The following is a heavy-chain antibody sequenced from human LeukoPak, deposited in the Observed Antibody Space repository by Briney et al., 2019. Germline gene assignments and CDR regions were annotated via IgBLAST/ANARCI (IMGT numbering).Heavy chain of an antibody. D-gene: IGHD2-2*01. J-gene: IGHJ4*02. V-gene: IGHV3-23*01. CDR2: VSPSGGRT. CDR1: GFTFSSYA. CDR3: AKVRGVYCSSPACYYYDA. Sequence: GGSLRLSCGASGFTFSSYAMSWVRQTPGRGLEWVAGVSPSGGRTIYADSAEGRFTISRDNSNDTVYLQLSSLRAEDSALFYCAKVRGVYCSSPACYYYDAWGQGTPVTVSS.